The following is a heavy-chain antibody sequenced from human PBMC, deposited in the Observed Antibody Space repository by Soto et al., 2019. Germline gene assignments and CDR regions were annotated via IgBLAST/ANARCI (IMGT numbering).Heavy chain of an antibody. CDR3: ARDTHQDYDILTGYYLDY. CDR2: ISSSSSYI. J-gene: IGHJ4*02. Sequence: PVGSLRLSCAASGFTFSSYSMNWVRQAPGKGLEWVSSISSSSSYIYYADSVKGRFTISRDNAKNSLYLQMNSLRAEDTAVYYCARDTHQDYDILTGYYLDYWGQGTLVNVSS. V-gene: IGHV3-21*01. D-gene: IGHD3-9*01. CDR1: GFTFSSYS.